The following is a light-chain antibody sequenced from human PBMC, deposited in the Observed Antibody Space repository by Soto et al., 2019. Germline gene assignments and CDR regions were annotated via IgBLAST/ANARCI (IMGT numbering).Light chain of an antibody. CDR2: EVS. Sequence: QSALTQPDSVSGSPGQSISISCTGTSSDVGGYNYVSWYQKHPGKAPKLMTYEVSNRPSGVSNRFSGSKSGNTASLTISGLQAEDEADYYCSSYTSSSTHWVFGGGTQLTVL. CDR3: SSYTSSSTHWV. CDR1: SSDVGGYNY. J-gene: IGLJ3*02. V-gene: IGLV2-14*01.